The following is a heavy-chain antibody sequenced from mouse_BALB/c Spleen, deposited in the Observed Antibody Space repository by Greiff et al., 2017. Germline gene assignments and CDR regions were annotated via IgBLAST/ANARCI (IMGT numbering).Heavy chain of an antibody. CDR2: INSNGGST. J-gene: IGHJ3*01. CDR1: GFTFSSYG. D-gene: IGHD3-2*01. CDR3: ARDRDSSGFLLFAY. V-gene: IGHV5-6-3*01. Sequence: EVKLVESGGGLVQPGGSLKLSCAASGFTFSSYGMSWVRQTPDKRLELVATINSNGGSTYYPDSVKGRFTISRDNAKNTLYLQMSSLKSEDTAMYYCARDRDSSGFLLFAYWGQGTLVTVSA.